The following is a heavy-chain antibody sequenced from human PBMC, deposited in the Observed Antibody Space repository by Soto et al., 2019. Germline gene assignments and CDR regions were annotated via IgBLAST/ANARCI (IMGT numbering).Heavy chain of an antibody. CDR3: ARGMGCSRNSCFYGMDV. J-gene: IGHJ6*02. D-gene: IGHD2-2*01. Sequence: PVGSLRLSCAASGFNFDSYAMHWVRQAPGKGLEWVAGIWYDGNKKNYEESVKGRFTIARDNSKNTLYVQMNSLRVEDTAVYYCARGMGCSRNSCFYGMDVWGQGTTVTVSS. V-gene: IGHV3-33*01. CDR1: GFNFDSYA. CDR2: IWYDGNKK.